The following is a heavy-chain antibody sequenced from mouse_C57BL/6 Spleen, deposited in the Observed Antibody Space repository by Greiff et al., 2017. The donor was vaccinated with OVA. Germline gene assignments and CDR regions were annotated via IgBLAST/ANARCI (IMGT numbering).Heavy chain of an antibody. Sequence: QVQLQQPGTELVKPGASVKLSCKASGYTFTSYWMHWVKQRPGQGLEWIGNINPSNGGTNYNEKFKSKATLTVDKSSSTAYLQLSSLTSEDSADYYCAREGITTVVAPAYWGQGTLVTVSA. CDR1: GYTFTSYW. D-gene: IGHD1-1*01. CDR2: INPSNGGT. V-gene: IGHV1-53*01. CDR3: AREGITTVVAPAY. J-gene: IGHJ3*01.